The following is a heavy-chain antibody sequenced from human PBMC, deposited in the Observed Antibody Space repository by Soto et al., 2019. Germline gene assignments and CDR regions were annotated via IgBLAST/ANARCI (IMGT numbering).Heavy chain of an antibody. CDR2: IYYSGST. J-gene: IGHJ5*02. V-gene: IGHV4-59*01. D-gene: IGHD1-26*01. CDR3: ARYSGRYSYNWFDP. CDR1: GGSISSYY. Sequence: PSEALSLTCTVSGGSISSYYWSWIRQPPGKGLEWIGYIYYSGSTNYSPSLKSRVTISVDTSKNQFSLKLSSVTAADTAVYYCARYSGRYSYNWFDPWGQGTLVTVSS.